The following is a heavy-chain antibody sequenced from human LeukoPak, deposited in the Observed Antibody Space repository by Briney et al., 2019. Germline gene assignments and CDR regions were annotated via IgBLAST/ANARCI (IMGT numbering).Heavy chain of an antibody. J-gene: IGHJ1*01. CDR1: GGSFSGYY. CDR3: ARGYYDFWSGYYLAAEYFQH. D-gene: IGHD3-3*01. V-gene: IGHV4-34*01. Sequence: SETLSLTCAVYGGSFSGYYWSWIRQPPGKGLEWIGEINHSGSTNYNPSLKGRVTISVDTSKNQFSLKLSSVTAADTAVYYCARGYYDFWSGYYLAAEYFQHWGQGTLVTVSS. CDR2: INHSGST.